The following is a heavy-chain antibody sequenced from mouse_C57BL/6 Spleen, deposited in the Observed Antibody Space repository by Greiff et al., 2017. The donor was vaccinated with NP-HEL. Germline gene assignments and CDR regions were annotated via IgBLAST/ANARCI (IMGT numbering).Heavy chain of an antibody. CDR2: ILPGSGST. CDR3: ARGRASPEFAY. Sequence: QVQLQQSGAELMKPGASVKLSCKATGYTFTGYWIEWVKQRPGHGLEWIGEILPGSGSTNYNEKFKGKATFTADTSSNTAYMQLSSLTTEDSAIYYCARGRASPEFAYWGQGTLVTVSA. V-gene: IGHV1-9*01. CDR1: GYTFTGYW. D-gene: IGHD3-3*01. J-gene: IGHJ3*01.